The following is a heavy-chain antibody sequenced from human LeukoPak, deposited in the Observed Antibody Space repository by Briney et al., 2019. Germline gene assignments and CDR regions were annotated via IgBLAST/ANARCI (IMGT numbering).Heavy chain of an antibody. Sequence: GGSLRLPCAASGFTFDDYAMHWVRQAPGKGLQWVSLISRDGGSTYYAESVKGRFTISRDNSKNSLYLEMNSLRAEDTALYYCAQDIRPYMGEYCFEDWGQGTLVTVSS. D-gene: IGHD1-26*01. J-gene: IGHJ4*02. CDR1: GFTFDDYA. V-gene: IGHV3-43D*04. CDR2: ISRDGGST. CDR3: AQDIRPYMGEYCFED.